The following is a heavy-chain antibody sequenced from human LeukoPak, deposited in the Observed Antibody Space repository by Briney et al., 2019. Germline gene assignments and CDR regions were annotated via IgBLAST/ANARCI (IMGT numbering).Heavy chain of an antibody. V-gene: IGHV3-11*01. CDR3: ARDLGYSGYVNFDY. Sequence: GGSLRLSCTASGFTFGDYAMSWVRQAPGKGLEWVSYISSSGSTIYYADSVKGRFTISRDNAKNSLYLQMNSLRAEDTAVYYCARDLGYSGYVNFDYWGQGTLVTVSS. CDR1: GFTFGDYA. CDR2: ISSSGSTI. J-gene: IGHJ4*02. D-gene: IGHD5-12*01.